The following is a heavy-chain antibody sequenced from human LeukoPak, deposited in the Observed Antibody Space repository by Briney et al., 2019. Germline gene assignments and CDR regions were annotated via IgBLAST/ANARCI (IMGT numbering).Heavy chain of an antibody. CDR3: ARGGSYSGSTWGYYFDY. V-gene: IGHV3-64*01. CDR1: GFTFSSYA. CDR2: ISSNGGST. J-gene: IGHJ4*02. Sequence: PGGSLRLSCAAYGFTFSSYAMHWVRQAPGKGLEYVSAISSNGGSTYYANSVKGRFTISRDNSKNTLYLQMGSLRAEDMAVYYCARGGSYSGSTWGYYFDYWGQGTLVTVSS. D-gene: IGHD1-26*01.